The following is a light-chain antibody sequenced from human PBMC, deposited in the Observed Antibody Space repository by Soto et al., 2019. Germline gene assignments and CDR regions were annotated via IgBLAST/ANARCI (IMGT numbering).Light chain of an antibody. V-gene: IGKV1-8*01. Sequence: AIRMTQSPSSFSASTGDRVTITCRASQGISSYLAWYQQKPGKAPKLLIYAASTLQSGVPSRSSGSGSGTDFTLTISCLQSEDFATYYCQQYYSYPAFGPGTKVDIK. CDR1: QGISSY. CDR3: QQYYSYPA. J-gene: IGKJ3*01. CDR2: AAS.